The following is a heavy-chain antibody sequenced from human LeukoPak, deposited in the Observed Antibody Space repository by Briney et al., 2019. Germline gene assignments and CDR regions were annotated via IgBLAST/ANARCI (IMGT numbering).Heavy chain of an antibody. V-gene: IGHV4-59*01. CDR3: ARYGDYGSGTWGP. CDR2: TYYSGST. J-gene: IGHJ4*02. D-gene: IGHD3-10*01. CDR1: GGSISSYY. Sequence: SETLSLTCTVSGGSISSYYWSWLRQPPGKGLEWLGYTYYSGSTNYNPSLKSRVTISVDTSKNQFSLKLSSVTAADTAVYYCARYGDYGSGTWGPWGQRTLVTVSS.